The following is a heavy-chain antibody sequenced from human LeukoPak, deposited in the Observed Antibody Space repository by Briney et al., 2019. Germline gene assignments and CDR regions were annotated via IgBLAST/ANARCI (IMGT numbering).Heavy chain of an antibody. D-gene: IGHD5-18*01. CDR3: AGSRGYSDGPFTFEY. V-gene: IGHV4-39*01. CDR2: IYYSGST. CDR1: GGSISSSSYY. J-gene: IGHJ4*02. Sequence: SETLSLTCTVSGGSISSSSYYWGWIRQPPGKGLEWIGSIYYSGSTYYNPSLKSRVTISVDTSKNQFSLKLSSVTAADTAVYYCAGSRGYSDGPFTFEYWGQGTLVTVSS.